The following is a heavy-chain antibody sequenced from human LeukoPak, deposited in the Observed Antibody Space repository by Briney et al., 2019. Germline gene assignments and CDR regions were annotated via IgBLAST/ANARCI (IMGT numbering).Heavy chain of an antibody. J-gene: IGHJ3*02. V-gene: IGHV4-30-4*01. CDR3: ARAPMVRGVFNDFSAFDI. CDR2: IYYSGST. CDR1: GGSISSGDYY. Sequence: SQTLSLTCTVSGGSISSGDYYWSWIRQPPGKGLEWIGYIYYSGSTYYNPSLKSRVTISVDTSKNQFSLKLSSVTAADTAVYYCARAPMVRGVFNDFSAFDIWGQGTMVTVSS. D-gene: IGHD3-10*01.